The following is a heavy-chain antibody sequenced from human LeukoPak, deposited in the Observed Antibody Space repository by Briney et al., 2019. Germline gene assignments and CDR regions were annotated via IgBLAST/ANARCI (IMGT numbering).Heavy chain of an antibody. Sequence: GASVKVSCKASGYTFIGHDISWVRQAPGQGLEWMGWIRVYNGKTKYAQRFQGRVTMTRDTSISTAYMELSRLRSDDTAVYYCARGLRLGEFIFWGQGTLVTVSS. D-gene: IGHD3-16*01. CDR2: IRVYNGKT. J-gene: IGHJ4*02. CDR3: ARGLRLGEFIF. CDR1: GYTFIGHD. V-gene: IGHV1-18*01.